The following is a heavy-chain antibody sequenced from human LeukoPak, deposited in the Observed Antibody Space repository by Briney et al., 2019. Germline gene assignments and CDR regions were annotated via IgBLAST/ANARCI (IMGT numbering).Heavy chain of an antibody. CDR1: GGSFSGYY. Sequence: ETLSLTCAVYGGSFSGYYWSWIRQPPGKGLEWIGYIYYSGSTNYNPSLKSRVTISVDTSKNQFSLKLSSVTAADTAVYYCARGPIKNYFDYWGQGTLVTVSS. J-gene: IGHJ4*02. CDR2: IYYSGST. V-gene: IGHV4-59*01. CDR3: ARGPIKNYFDY.